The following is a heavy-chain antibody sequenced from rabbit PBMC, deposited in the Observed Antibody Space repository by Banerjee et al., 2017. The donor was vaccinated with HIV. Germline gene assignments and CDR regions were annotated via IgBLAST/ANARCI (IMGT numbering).Heavy chain of an antibody. J-gene: IGHJ4*01. V-gene: IGHV1S47*01. Sequence: QEQLVESGGGLVQPGGSLKLSCKASGFDFSSYGVSWVRQAPGKGLEWIGYITYGGSTFYASWAKGRFTISRSTSLNTVDLQMTSLTAADTATYFCVRAGVYAGSSSYTGFDFNLWGQGTLVTVS. D-gene: IGHD8-1*01. CDR2: ITYGGST. CDR3: VRAGVYAGSSSYTGFDFNL. CDR1: GFDFSSYG.